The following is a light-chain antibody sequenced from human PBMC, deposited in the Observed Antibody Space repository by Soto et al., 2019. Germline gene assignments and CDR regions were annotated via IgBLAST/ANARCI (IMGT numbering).Light chain of an antibody. CDR3: QQYNTWFS. Sequence: EVVMTQSPATLSVSPGERATLSCRASQSVSSNLAWYQQKPGQAPRLLIYGPSTRATGIPTRFSGSGSGTEFTLTISSLQSEAFAVYYCQQYNTWFSFGQGTKLEIK. CDR1: QSVSSN. CDR2: GPS. V-gene: IGKV3-15*01. J-gene: IGKJ2*01.